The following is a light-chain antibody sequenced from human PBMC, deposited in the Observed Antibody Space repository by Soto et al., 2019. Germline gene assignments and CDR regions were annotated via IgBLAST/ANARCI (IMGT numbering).Light chain of an antibody. CDR3: QQYGNSLPWT. Sequence: EIVLTQSPGTLSLSPGEGATLSCRASQIVSNNYLAWYQQKPGQAPRLLVYGASRRATGIPDRFSGSGSGTDFTLTTSRLEPEDFAVYYCQQYGNSLPWTFGQGTKVDIK. CDR1: QIVSNNY. J-gene: IGKJ1*01. V-gene: IGKV3-20*01. CDR2: GAS.